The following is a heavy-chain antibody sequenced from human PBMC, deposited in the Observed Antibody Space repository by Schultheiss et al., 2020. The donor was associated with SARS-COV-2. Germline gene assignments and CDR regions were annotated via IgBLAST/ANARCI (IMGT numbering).Heavy chain of an antibody. D-gene: IGHD3-10*01. Sequence: SETLSLTCTVSGGSISSYYWSWIRQPAGKGLEWIRYIYYSGSTNYNPSLKSRVTISVDKSKNQFSLKLSSVTAADTAVYYCARRRGGLWFRADGMDVWGQGTTVTVSS. CDR1: GGSISSYY. V-gene: IGHV4-59*12. CDR2: IYYSGST. CDR3: ARRRGGLWFRADGMDV. J-gene: IGHJ6*02.